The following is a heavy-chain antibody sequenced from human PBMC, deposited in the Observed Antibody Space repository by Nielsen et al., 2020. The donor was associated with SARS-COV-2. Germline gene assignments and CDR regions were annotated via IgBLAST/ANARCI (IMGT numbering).Heavy chain of an antibody. V-gene: IGHV3-23*01. J-gene: IGHJ4*02. CDR1: GFTLSRNY. D-gene: IGHD3-22*01. Sequence: GESLKISCAGSGFTLSRNYMSWVRQAPGKGLEWVSAISGSGSNTYYIDSVKGRFTISRDNSKNTLYLQMNSLRAEDTAAYYCARGIIAHSSGFYFDYWGQGTLVTVSS. CDR2: ISGSGSNT. CDR3: ARGIIAHSSGFYFDY.